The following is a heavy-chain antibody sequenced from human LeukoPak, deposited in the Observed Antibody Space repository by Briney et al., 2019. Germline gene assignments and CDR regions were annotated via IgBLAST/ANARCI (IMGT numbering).Heavy chain of an antibody. Sequence: ASVKVSCKASGYTFTSYGISWVRQAPGQGLEWMGWISAYNGNTNYAQKLQGRVTMTTDTSTSTAYMELRSLRSDDTAVYYCAIVPSRSWYSSGGYGGGGIDYWGQGTLVTVSS. CDR3: AIVPSRSWYSSGGYGGGGIDY. J-gene: IGHJ4*02. CDR1: GYTFTSYG. V-gene: IGHV1-18*01. CDR2: ISAYNGNT. D-gene: IGHD6-19*01.